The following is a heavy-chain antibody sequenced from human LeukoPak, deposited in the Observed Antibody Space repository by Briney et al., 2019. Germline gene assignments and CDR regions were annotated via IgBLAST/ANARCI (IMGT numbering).Heavy chain of an antibody. J-gene: IGHJ4*02. V-gene: IGHV3-21*01. CDR2: ISGSGSYI. CDR1: GFTFSSYS. D-gene: IGHD3-16*02. CDR3: AREGVWGSYRPSSVGY. Sequence: GGSLRLSCAASGFTFSSYSMNWVRQAPGKGPEWVSSISGSGSYIYYADSVKGRFTISRDNAKNSLYLQMNSLRAEDTAVYYCAREGVWGSYRPSSVGYWGQGTLVTVSS.